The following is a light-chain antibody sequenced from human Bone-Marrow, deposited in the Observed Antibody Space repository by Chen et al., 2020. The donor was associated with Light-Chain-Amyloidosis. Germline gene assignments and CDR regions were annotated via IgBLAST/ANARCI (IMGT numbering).Light chain of an antibody. CDR3: QVWDRSSDRPV. Sequence: SYVLSQPSSVSVAPGQTAKMACGGDNIGYTSVHWYQQPPGQAPLLVVYDDSDRPSGIPERLSGSNSGNTATLTISRVEAGDEADYYCQVWDRSSDRPVFGGGTTLTVL. J-gene: IGLJ3*02. V-gene: IGLV3-21*02. CDR1: NIGYTS. CDR2: DDS.